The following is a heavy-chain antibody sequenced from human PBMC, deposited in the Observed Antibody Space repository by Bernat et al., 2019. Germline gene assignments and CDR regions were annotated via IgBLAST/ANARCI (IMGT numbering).Heavy chain of an antibody. V-gene: IGHV4-31*03. CDR1: GVSIRSGGHY. CDR3: ARGIVALPSYFDY. Sequence: QVQLQESGPGLVKPSQTLSLTCTVSGVSIRSGGHYRTWIRQLPGKGLEWVGYIYYSGSTSYNPSLKSRITISIDTSKNQFSLKLSSVTAADTAVYYCARGIVALPSYFDYWGHGTLLTVSS. J-gene: IGHJ4*01. CDR2: IYYSGST. D-gene: IGHD6-6*01.